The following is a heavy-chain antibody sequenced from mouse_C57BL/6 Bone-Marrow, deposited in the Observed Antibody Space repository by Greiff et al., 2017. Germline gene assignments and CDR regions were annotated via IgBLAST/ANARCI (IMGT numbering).Heavy chain of an antibody. Sequence: QVQLQQSGSELRSPGSSVKLSCKDFDSEVFPIAYMSWVRQKLGHGFEWIGGILPSIGRTIYGEKFEDKATLDADTLSNTAYLELNSLTSEDSAIYYCARPNYYGSSRYFDVWGTGTTVTVSS. CDR2: ILPSIGRT. CDR1: DSEVFPIAY. CDR3: ARPNYYGSSRYFDV. V-gene: IGHV15-2*01. D-gene: IGHD1-1*01. J-gene: IGHJ1*03.